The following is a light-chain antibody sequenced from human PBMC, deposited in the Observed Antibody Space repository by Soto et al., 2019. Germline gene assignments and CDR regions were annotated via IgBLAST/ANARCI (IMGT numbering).Light chain of an antibody. J-gene: IGLJ2*01. CDR3: SSYSTTTTPHVL. Sequence: QSALTQPASVSGSPGQSITISCTGTSSDVGGYNYVSWYQQHPGKAPKLMIYEVSNRPSGVSNRFSGSKSGNTASLTISGLQAEDEADYFCSSYSTTTTPHVLFGGGTKLTVL. CDR2: EVS. V-gene: IGLV2-14*01. CDR1: SSDVGGYNY.